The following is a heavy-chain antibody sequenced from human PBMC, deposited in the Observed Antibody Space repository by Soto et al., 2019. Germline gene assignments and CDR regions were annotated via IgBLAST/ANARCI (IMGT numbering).Heavy chain of an antibody. CDR2: ISGTGGGT. D-gene: IGHD3-10*01. CDR3: AKRAFYGSGIPNYYGMDV. J-gene: IGHJ6*01. CDR1: GFTFSNYA. V-gene: IGHV3-23*01. Sequence: EVHLLESGGGLVQPGGSLRLSCVASGFTFSNYAMTWVRQAPGKGLEWVSVISGTGGGTNNADSAKGRFTTSRDNCKNTLYLQMACLRAEDTAVYYCAKRAFYGSGIPNYYGMDVWGQGTGVTVS.